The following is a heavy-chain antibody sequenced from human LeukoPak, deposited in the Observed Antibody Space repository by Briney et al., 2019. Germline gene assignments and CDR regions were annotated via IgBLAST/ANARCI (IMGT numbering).Heavy chain of an antibody. CDR1: GYTFTGYY. D-gene: IGHD3-3*01. CDR2: INPNSGGT. CDR3: ARLIRITIFGVVSPGAFDI. V-gene: IGHV1-2*02. Sequence: ASVKVSCKASGYTFTGYYMHWVRQAPGQGLEWMGWINPNSGGTNYAQKFQGRVTMTRDTSISTAYMELSRLRSDDTAVYYCARLIRITIFGVVSPGAFDIWGQGTMVTVSS. J-gene: IGHJ3*02.